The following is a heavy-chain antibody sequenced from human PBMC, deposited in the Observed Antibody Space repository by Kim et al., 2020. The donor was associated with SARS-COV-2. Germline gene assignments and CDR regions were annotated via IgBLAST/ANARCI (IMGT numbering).Heavy chain of an antibody. J-gene: IGHJ4*02. CDR3: ARGPTRPVNLYSSGWYYFDY. D-gene: IGHD6-19*01. CDR1: GGSFSGYY. CDR2: INHSGST. V-gene: IGHV4-34*01. Sequence: SETLSLTCAVYGGSFSGYYWSWIRQPPGKGLEWIGEINHSGSTNYNPSLKSRVTISVDTSKNKFSLKLSSVTAADTAVYYCARGPTRPVNLYSSGWYYFDYWGQGTLVTVSS.